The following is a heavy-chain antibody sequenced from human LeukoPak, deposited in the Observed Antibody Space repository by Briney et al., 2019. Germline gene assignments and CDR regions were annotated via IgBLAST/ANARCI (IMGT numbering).Heavy chain of an antibody. D-gene: IGHD6-19*01. CDR2: IYRDGST. CDR1: GFTVSSNY. J-gene: IGHJ4*02. CDR3: ARGNVWAVAGNLISDY. Sequence: GGSLRLSCAASGFTVSSNYVSWVRQAPGKGLEWVSSIYRDGSTYYADSVKGRFTISRDNSKNTLYLQMNSLRAEDTAVYYCARGNVWAVAGNLISDYWGQGTLDTVSS. V-gene: IGHV3-66*02.